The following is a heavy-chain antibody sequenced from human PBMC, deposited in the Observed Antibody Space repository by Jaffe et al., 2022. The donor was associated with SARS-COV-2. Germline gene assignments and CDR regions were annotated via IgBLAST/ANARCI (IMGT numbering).Heavy chain of an antibody. J-gene: IGHJ4*03. CDR3: ARESLPPGKDYTQEPFET. V-gene: IGHV1-69*01. Sequence: QVQLVQSGAEVKKPGSSVKVSCKASGDTFSSYGISWVRQAPGQGLEWMGGIVLLFGTANYAQTFQGRVTISADESTLTAYLEVTSLRHEDTAVYYCARESLPPGKDYTQEPFETWGQGTLVIVSS. CDR2: IVLLFGTA. CDR1: GDTFSSYG. D-gene: IGHD3-3*01.